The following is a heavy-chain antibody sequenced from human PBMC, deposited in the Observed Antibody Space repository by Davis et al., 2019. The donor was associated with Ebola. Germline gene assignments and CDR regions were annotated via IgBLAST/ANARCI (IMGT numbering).Heavy chain of an antibody. CDR1: GYTFTGNY. V-gene: IGHV1-2*02. J-gene: IGHJ6*04. CDR2: IHPNSGGT. Sequence: ASVKVSCKASGYTFTGNYMHWVRQAPGQGLEWMGWIHPNSGGTKYAQKFQGRVTMTRDTSISTAYMELSSLRSEGTAIYYCARGTDLSYYYHMDVWGKGTTVIVSS. D-gene: IGHD3/OR15-3a*01. CDR3: ARGTDLSYYYHMDV.